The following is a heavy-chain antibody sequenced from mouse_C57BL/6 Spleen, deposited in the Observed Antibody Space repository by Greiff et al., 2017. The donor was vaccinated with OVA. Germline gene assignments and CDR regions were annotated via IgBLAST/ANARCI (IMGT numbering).Heavy chain of an antibody. Sequence: QVQLKESGAELVKPGASVKISCKASGYAFSSYWMNWVKQRPGKGLEWIGQIYPGDGDTNYTGKFKGKATLTADKSSSTAYMQLSSLTSEDSAVYCCARRGNYVDAMDYWGQGTSVTVSS. D-gene: IGHD2-1*01. J-gene: IGHJ4*01. CDR3: ARRGNYVDAMDY. V-gene: IGHV1-80*01. CDR2: IYPGDGDT. CDR1: GYAFSSYW.